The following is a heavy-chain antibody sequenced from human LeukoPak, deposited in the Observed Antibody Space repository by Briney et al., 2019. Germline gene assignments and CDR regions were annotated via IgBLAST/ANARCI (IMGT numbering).Heavy chain of an antibody. CDR2: ISGSSGST. D-gene: IGHD3-10*01. CDR1: GFTFSSYA. CDR3: AKPPINSPGSYGPGTYRFDP. J-gene: IGHJ5*02. V-gene: IGHV3-23*01. Sequence: PGGFLRLSCAASGFTFSSYAMSWVRQAPGKGLEWVSGISGSSGSTYYADSVKGRFTISRDNSKNTLYLQMNSLRAEDTAVYYCAKPPINSPGSYGPGTYRFDPWGKGPLFTVSS.